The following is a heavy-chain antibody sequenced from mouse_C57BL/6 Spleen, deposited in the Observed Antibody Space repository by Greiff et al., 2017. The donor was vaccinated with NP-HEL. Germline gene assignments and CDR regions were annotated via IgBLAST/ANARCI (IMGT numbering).Heavy chain of an antibody. CDR3: ARITTVVWRYFDV. Sequence: QVQLQQSGAELARPGASVKLSCKASGYTFTSYGISWVKQRTGQGLEWIGEIYPRSGNTYYNEQFKGKATLTADKSSSTAYMELRSLTSEDSAVYFCARITTVVWRYFDVWGTGTTVTVSS. CDR1: GYTFTSYG. V-gene: IGHV1-81*01. D-gene: IGHD1-1*01. CDR2: IYPRSGNT. J-gene: IGHJ1*03.